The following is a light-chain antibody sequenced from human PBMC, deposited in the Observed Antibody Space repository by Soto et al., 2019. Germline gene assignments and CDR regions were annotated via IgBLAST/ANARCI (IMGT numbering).Light chain of an antibody. CDR3: AAWDDNLSGWL. V-gene: IGLV1-47*01. CDR1: SSNIGKNN. Sequence: QSVLTQPPSASGTPGQRVTISCSGSSSNIGKNNVYWYQQFPGKAPRLLIQKSDQRPSGVPDRFSGSKSGTSASLAISGVRSEDDSDYYCAAWDDNLSGWLFGGGTKVTVL. CDR2: KSD. J-gene: IGLJ3*02.